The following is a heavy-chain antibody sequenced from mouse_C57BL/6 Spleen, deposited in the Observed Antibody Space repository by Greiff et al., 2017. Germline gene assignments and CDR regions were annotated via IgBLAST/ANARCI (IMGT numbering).Heavy chain of an antibody. Sequence: QVQLKESGPGLVQPSQSLSITCTVSGFSLTSYGVHWVRQSPGKGLEWLGVIWSGGSTEYTAAFISRLSISKDNSKCQVFFKMNSLQAEDTAIYYFARRGSSYPFDYWGQGTTLTVSS. CDR3: ARRGSSYPFDY. CDR2: IWSGGST. CDR1: GFSLTSYG. J-gene: IGHJ2*01. D-gene: IGHD1-1*01. V-gene: IGHV2-2*01.